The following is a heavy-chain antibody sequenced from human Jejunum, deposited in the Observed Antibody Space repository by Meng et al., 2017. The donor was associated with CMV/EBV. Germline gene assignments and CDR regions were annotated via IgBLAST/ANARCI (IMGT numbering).Heavy chain of an antibody. J-gene: IGHJ4*02. D-gene: IGHD1-26*01. V-gene: IGHV3-21*04. CDR3: AKCPPRYSGSTYYLDY. Sequence: FTFSSSEMNWVRQPPGKGLEWLSYISGSSTYIYHADSVKGRFTISRDNSKNTLYLQMDSLRDEDTAVYYCAKCPPRYSGSTYYLDYWGQGTLVTVSS. CDR1: FTFSSSE. CDR2: ISGSSTYI.